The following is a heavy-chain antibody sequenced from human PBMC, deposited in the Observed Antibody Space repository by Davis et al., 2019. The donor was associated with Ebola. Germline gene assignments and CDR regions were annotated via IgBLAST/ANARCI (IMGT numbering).Heavy chain of an antibody. CDR3: ARDRDYYDSSAYHPRGWFDL. Sequence: GGSLRLSCAASGFTFSNYGMHWVRQAPGKGLEWVAVIIRDGNNALYADSVKGRFTISRDNSKSMMFLQMNSLRAEDTAVYYCARDRDYYDSSAYHPRGWFDLWGQGTLVTVSS. CDR1: GFTFSNYG. D-gene: IGHD3-22*01. CDR2: IIRDGNNA. J-gene: IGHJ5*02. V-gene: IGHV3-30*03.